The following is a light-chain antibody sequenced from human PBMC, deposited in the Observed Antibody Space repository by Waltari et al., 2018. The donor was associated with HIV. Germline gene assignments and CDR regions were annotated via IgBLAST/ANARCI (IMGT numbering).Light chain of an antibody. CDR1: SSDIGANNY. V-gene: IGLV2-14*01. J-gene: IGLJ1*01. CDR2: EVA. Sequence: QSALTQPASVSGSPGQSVTISCAGTSSDIGANNYVSWYQQYPGRAPKLVIYEVAYRSPGGSPRLCGSKSGNTASLTISDRQPEDEADYYCSSYTSRSTDLFGSGTRVTVL. CDR3: SSYTSRSTDL.